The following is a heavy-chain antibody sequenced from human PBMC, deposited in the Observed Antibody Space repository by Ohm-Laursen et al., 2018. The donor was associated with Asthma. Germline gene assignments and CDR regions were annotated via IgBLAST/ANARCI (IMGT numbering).Heavy chain of an antibody. D-gene: IGHD2-2*01. CDR1: GLTFSSYA. CDR3: AREFDCSSTSCYSGYYGMDV. J-gene: IGHJ6*02. CDR2: ISYDGSNK. Sequence: SLRLSCAASGLTFSSYAMHWVRQAPGKGLEWVAVISYDGSNKYYADSVKGRFTISRDNSKNTLYLQMNSLRAEDTAVYYCAREFDCSSTSCYSGYYGMDVWGQGTTVTVSS. V-gene: IGHV3-30-3*01.